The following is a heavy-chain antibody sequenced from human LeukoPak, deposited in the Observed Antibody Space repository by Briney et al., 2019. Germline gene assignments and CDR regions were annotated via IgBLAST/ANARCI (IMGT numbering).Heavy chain of an antibody. J-gene: IGHJ6*03. CDR3: AKLAGRTNYYMDV. D-gene: IGHD1/OR15-1a*01. CDR1: GFTVSNFA. V-gene: IGHV3-23*01. CDR2: ISASGGNT. Sequence: GGSPRLSCAASGFTVSNFAMTWVRQAPGKGLECVSVISASGGNTYYAGSVKGRFTISRDNSRNTLYLQMNSLRAEDTAVYYCAKLAGRTNYYMDVWGKGTTVTVSS.